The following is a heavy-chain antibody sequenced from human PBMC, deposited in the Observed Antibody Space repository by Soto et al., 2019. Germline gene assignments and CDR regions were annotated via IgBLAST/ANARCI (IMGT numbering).Heavy chain of an antibody. V-gene: IGHV4-31*03. CDR2: IYYSGST. D-gene: IGHD6-13*01. J-gene: IGHJ4*02. Sequence: SSETLSLTCTVSGGSISSGGYYWSWIRQHPGKGLEWIGYIYYSGSTYYNPSLKSRVTISVDTSKNQFSLKLSSVTAADTAVYYCARARGYSSSWYAIDYWGQGTLVTVSS. CDR1: GGSISSGGYY. CDR3: ARARGYSSSWYAIDY.